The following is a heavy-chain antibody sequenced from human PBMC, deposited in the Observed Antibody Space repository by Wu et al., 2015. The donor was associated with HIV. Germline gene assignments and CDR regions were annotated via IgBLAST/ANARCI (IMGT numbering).Heavy chain of an antibody. CDR1: GGTFSNYA. CDR3: ARCFSESSSWYSRPLNAFDI. D-gene: IGHD2-2*01. Sequence: QVQLVQSGAEVKKPGSSVKVSCKASGGTFSNYALNWVRQAPGQGLEWMGGIITIFGITNYAQKFQGRVTITADESTSTAYMEMSSLRSEDTAVYYCARCFSESSSWYSRPLNAFDIWGQGTTVTVSS. V-gene: IGHV1-69*12. CDR2: IITIFGIT. J-gene: IGHJ3*02.